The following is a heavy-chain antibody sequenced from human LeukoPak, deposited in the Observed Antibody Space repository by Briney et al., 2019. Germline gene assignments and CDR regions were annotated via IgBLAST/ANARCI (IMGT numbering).Heavy chain of an antibody. V-gene: IGHV1-18*01. D-gene: IGHD1-26*01. CDR1: GYNFATSG. J-gene: IGHJ6*03. CDR2: ISGYNGNT. Sequence: EASVRVSCKAYGYNFATSGIGWVRQAPGQGLEWLGWISGYNGNTKSAPKLQGRVTMTTDTSTDTAYLELGSLRVDDTAIYYCARDRGLYTESYYSYYHYMVVWGEGTSVTVSS. CDR3: ARDRGLYTESYYSYYHYMVV.